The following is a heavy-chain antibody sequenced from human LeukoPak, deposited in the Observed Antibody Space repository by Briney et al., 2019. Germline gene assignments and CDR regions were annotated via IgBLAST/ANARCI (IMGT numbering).Heavy chain of an antibody. CDR3: ARGYYYES. Sequence: ASVRVSCKAPAYTVINVGISWVRQAPGQGLEWVGWISDDNDNTNYARKFQGRVTMTTDTSTRTFYMELRSLRSDDTALYYCARGYYYESWGQGTLVTVSS. CDR2: ISDDNDNT. D-gene: IGHD3-22*01. V-gene: IGHV1-18*01. J-gene: IGHJ4*02. CDR1: AYTVINVG.